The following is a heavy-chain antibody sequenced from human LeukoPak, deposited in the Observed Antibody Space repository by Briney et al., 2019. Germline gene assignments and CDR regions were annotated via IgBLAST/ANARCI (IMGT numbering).Heavy chain of an antibody. CDR2: IYHSGST. Sequence: NPSETLSLTCAVSGGSISSSNWWSWVRQPPGKGLEWIGEIYHSGSTNYNPSLKSRVTISVDTSKNQFSLKLSSVTAADTAVYYCARGPTYYDFWSGYFNGMDVWGQGTTVTVSS. V-gene: IGHV4-4*02. CDR1: GGSISSSNW. CDR3: ARGPTYYDFWSGYFNGMDV. J-gene: IGHJ6*02. D-gene: IGHD3-3*01.